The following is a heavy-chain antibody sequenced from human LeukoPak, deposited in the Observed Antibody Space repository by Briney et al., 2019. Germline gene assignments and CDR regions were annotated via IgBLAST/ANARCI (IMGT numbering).Heavy chain of an antibody. D-gene: IGHD3-16*02. CDR1: GFTFSSYT. J-gene: IGHJ5*02. CDR3: ARDREGDYIWGSYRPDWFDP. V-gene: IGHV3-21*01. CDR2: IGSSSYI. Sequence: PGGSLRLSCAASGFTFSSYTMNWVRQAPGKGLEWVSSIGSSSYIYYADSVKGRFTISRDNAKNSLYLQMNSLRAEDTAVYYCARDREGDYIWGSYRPDWFDPWGQGTLVTVSS.